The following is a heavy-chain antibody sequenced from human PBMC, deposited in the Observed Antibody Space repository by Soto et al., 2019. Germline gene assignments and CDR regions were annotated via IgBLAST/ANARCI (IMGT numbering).Heavy chain of an antibody. D-gene: IGHD2-2*03. J-gene: IGHJ4*02. Sequence: GGSLRLSCAASGFSVGDNYMSWVRQAPGKGLEWVSVIYGAGSGGSTHYADSVKGRFTISRDSSENTLYLQMNSLRAEDTAVYYCALDPFQVFGHWGQGTLVTVSS. CDR3: ALDPFQVFGH. CDR2: IYGAGSGGST. CDR1: GFSVGDNY. V-gene: IGHV3-66*01.